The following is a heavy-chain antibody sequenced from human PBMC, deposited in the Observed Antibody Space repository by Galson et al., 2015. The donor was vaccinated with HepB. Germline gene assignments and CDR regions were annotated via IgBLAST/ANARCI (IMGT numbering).Heavy chain of an antibody. D-gene: IGHD5-18*01. CDR1: GFTFSSYA. CDR2: ISYDGSNK. CDR3: ARGDSYGTRYYYYAMDV. J-gene: IGHJ6*02. V-gene: IGHV3-30-3*01. Sequence: SLRLSCAASGFTFSSYAMHWVRQAPSKGLEWVAVISYDGSNKYDADSVKGRLTISRDNSKNTLYLQMNSLRAEDTAVYFCARGDSYGTRYYYYAMDVWGRGTTVIVSS.